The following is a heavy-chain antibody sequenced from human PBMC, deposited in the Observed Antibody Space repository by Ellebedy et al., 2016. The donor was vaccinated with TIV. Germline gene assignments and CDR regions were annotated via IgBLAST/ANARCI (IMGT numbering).Heavy chain of an antibody. J-gene: IGHJ4*02. CDR3: ARRVAGKASFDY. CDR1: GFPFSTYW. CDR2: TNQDGSEK. V-gene: IGHV3-7*01. D-gene: IGHD6-19*01. Sequence: GESLKISCAASGFPFSTYWMGWVRQAAGKGLEWVATTNQDGSEKYYVDSVMGRFTISRDNAKNSLYLQMNSLRAEDTAVEYCARRVAGKASFDYWGQGTLVTVSS.